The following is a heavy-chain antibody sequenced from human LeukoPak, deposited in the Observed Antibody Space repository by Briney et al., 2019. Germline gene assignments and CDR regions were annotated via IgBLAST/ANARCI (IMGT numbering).Heavy chain of an antibody. Sequence: KSSETLSLTCTVSGGSISGTVYYWGWIRQPPGKGLEWIGSIYYSGSTYYNPSLKSRVTISVDTSKNQFSLKLSSVTAADTAVYYCARADYDILTGYYLFDYWGQGTLVTVSS. CDR3: ARADYDILTGYYLFDY. J-gene: IGHJ4*02. D-gene: IGHD3-9*01. CDR1: GGSISGTVYY. V-gene: IGHV4-39*07. CDR2: IYYSGST.